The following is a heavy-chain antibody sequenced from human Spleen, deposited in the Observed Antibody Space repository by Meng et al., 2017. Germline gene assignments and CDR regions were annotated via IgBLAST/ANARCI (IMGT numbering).Heavy chain of an antibody. D-gene: IGHD5-18*01. CDR2: IYPGDSDT. CDR1: GYSFTSYW. J-gene: IGHJ4*02. Sequence: KVSCKGSGYSFTSYWIGWVRQMPGKGLEWMGIIYPGDSDTRYSPSFQGQVTISADKSISTAYLQWSSLKASDTAMYYCARLTGYSYGIGKYYFDYWGQGTRVTVSS. CDR3: ARLTGYSYGIGKYYFDY. V-gene: IGHV5-51*01.